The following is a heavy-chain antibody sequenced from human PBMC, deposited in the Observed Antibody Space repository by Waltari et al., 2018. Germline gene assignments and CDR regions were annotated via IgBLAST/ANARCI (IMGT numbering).Heavy chain of an antibody. CDR2: IVVGSGNT. D-gene: IGHD1-26*01. CDR1: GFTFTSSA. J-gene: IGHJ4*02. V-gene: IGHV1-58*01. Sequence: QMQLVQSGPEVKKPGTSVKVSCKASGFTFTSSAVQWVRQARGQRLEWIGWIVVGSGNTNYAQKVQERVTITRDMSTSTAYMELSSLRSEDTAVYYCAAPGPEESLNSPFYFDYWGQGTLVTVSS. CDR3: AAPGPEESLNSPFYFDY.